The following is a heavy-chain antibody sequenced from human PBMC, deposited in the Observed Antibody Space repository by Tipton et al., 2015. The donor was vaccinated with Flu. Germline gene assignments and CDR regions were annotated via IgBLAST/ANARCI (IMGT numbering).Heavy chain of an antibody. CDR2: ISAYNGNT. D-gene: IGHD3-10*01. J-gene: IGHJ4*02. CDR3: AREAPPFMVRGGGADY. CDR1: GYTFTSYG. V-gene: IGHV1-18*04. Sequence: QSGAEVKKPGASVKVSCKASGYTFTSYGISWVRQAPGQGLEWMGWISAYNGNTNYAQKLQGRVTMTTDTSTSTAYMELRSLRSDDTAVYYCAREAPPFMVRGGGADYWGQGTLVTVSS.